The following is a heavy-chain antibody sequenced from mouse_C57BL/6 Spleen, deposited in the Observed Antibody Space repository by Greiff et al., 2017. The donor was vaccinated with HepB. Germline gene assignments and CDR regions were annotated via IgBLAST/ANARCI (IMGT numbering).Heavy chain of an antibody. D-gene: IGHD1-1*01. J-gene: IGHJ1*03. CDR3: ARHYCGSSYGWYFDV. CDR2: ISSGGSYT. V-gene: IGHV5-6*01. Sequence: EVQLQESGGDLVKPGGSLKLSCAASGFTFSSYGMSWVRQTPDKRLEWVATISSGGSYTYYPDSVKGRFTISRDNAKNTLYLQMSSLKSEDTAMYYCARHYCGSSYGWYFDVWGTGTTVTVSS. CDR1: GFTFSSYG.